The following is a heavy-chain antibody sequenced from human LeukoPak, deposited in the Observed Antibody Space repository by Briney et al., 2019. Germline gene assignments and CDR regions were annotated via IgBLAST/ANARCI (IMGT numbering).Heavy chain of an antibody. V-gene: IGHV3-48*01. CDR1: GFIFRTYS. Sequence: GGSLRLSCTASGFIFRTYSMTWVRQAPGRGLEWVSYISGGSGVIHYADSVTGRFTVSRDNAKNSLFLEINSLRVEDTAVYYCARDPRLGDFWGQGSLVTVSS. J-gene: IGHJ4*02. CDR2: ISGGSGVI. D-gene: IGHD3-10*01. CDR3: ARDPRLGDF.